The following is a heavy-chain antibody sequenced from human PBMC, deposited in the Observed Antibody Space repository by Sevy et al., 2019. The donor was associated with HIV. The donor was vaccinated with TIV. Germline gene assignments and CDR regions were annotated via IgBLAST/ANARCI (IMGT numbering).Heavy chain of an antibody. J-gene: IGHJ3*01. D-gene: IGHD3-16*01. CDR1: GFTFSSYA. Sequence: GGSLRLSCPASGFTFSSYAMSWVRQAPGKGLEWVSTISNSGGRTYYADSVKGGFTISGDKSKNTLFLQLTSLRAEDTAIYSCATVVGGVGLANIPLGFWGQGKMVTVSS. CDR3: ATVVGGVGLANIPLGF. V-gene: IGHV3-23*01. CDR2: ISNSGGRT.